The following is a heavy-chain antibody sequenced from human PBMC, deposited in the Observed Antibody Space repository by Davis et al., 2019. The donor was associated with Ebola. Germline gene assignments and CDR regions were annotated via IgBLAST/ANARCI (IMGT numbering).Heavy chain of an antibody. CDR1: GFTFSDYY. Sequence: GGSLRLSCAASGFTFSDYYMSWTRQAPGKGLEWVSYISSSSSYTNYADSVKGRFTISRDNAKNSLYLQMNSLRAEDTAVYYCARAYSGYGSNRWDYWGQGTLVTVSS. CDR3: ARAYSGYGSNRWDY. D-gene: IGHD5-12*01. CDR2: ISSSSSYT. V-gene: IGHV3-11*06. J-gene: IGHJ4*02.